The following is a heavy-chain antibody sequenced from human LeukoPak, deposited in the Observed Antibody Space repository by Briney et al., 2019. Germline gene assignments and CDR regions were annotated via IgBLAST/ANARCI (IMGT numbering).Heavy chain of an antibody. CDR1: GFTFSSHA. CDR2: ISGSGGSI. V-gene: IGHV3-23*01. D-gene: IGHD2-8*01. J-gene: IGHJ4*02. Sequence: GGSLRLSCAASGFTFSSHAMSWVRQAPGKGLEWVSTISGSGGSIYYADSVKGRFTISRDNSKNTLYLQMNSLRAEDTALYYCAKLYARQVGGYYFDYWGQGTLVTVSS. CDR3: AKLYARQVGGYYFDY.